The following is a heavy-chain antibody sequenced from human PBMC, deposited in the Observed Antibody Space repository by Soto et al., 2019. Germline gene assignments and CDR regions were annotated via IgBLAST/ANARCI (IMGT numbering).Heavy chain of an antibody. V-gene: IGHV1-18*01. CDR2: ISAYNGNT. J-gene: IGHJ2*01. Sequence: QVQLVQSGAEVKKPGASVKVSCKASGYTFTSYGISWVRQAPGQGLEWMGWISAYNGNTNYAQKLQGRVTMTTDTSTSRAYMELRSLRSDDTAVYYCARSKIVVVPAAPEWYFDLWGRGTLVTVSS. CDR3: ARSKIVVVPAAPEWYFDL. CDR1: GYTFTSYG. D-gene: IGHD2-2*01.